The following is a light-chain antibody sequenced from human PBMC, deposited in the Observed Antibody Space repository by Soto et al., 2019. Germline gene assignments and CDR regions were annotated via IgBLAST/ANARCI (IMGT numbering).Light chain of an antibody. CDR1: QSVTSTY. CDR2: ATS. CDR3: QDSSTSPWT. Sequence: TQSPGTLSLSPGDRATLSCRAVQSVTSTYMAWYQQKPGQAPRLLIYATSFRATGIPDRFRGSGSGTDFTLTISSLEPEDSAVYYCQDSSTSPWTFGQGTKMEIK. J-gene: IGKJ1*01. V-gene: IGKV3-20*01.